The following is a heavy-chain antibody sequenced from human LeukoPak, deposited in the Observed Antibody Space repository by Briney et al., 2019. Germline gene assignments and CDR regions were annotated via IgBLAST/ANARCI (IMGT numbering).Heavy chain of an antibody. CDR3: ARGKYNSGSWDAFDI. CDR2: ITSSSTYT. D-gene: IGHD6-19*01. CDR1: GFSFSSYN. Sequence: GGSLRLSCAASGFSFSSYNMNWVRQTPGKGLEWVSSITSSSTYTFYADSVKGRFTISRDNARNSLYLQMNSLRAEDTAVFYCARGKYNSGSWDAFDIWGQGTMVTVSS. V-gene: IGHV3-21*01. J-gene: IGHJ3*02.